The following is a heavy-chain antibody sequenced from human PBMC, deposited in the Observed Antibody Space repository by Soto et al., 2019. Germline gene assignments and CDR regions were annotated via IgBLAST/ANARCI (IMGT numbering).Heavy chain of an antibody. CDR3: ARGRYGDY. J-gene: IGHJ4*02. CDR1: GYTFTSYG. CDR2: ISARNGDT. V-gene: IGHV1-18*01. Sequence: QVHLVQSGAEVKKPGASVKVSCKGSGYTFTSYGITWVRQAPGQGLEWMGWISARNGDTDYAHKLQGRVTVTRDTSTSTAYMELRSLRSDDTAVYYCARGRYGDYWGQGALVTVSS. D-gene: IGHD1-1*01.